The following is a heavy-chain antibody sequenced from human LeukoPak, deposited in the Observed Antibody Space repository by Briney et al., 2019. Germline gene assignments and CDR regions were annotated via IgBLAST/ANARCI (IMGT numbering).Heavy chain of an antibody. D-gene: IGHD6-13*01. Sequence: PGGSLRLSCAASGFTFNIYGMNWVRQAPGKGLEWVSGITGNGGGIYYADSVKGRFTISRDNSKNTLYLQMNSLRAEDTAVYYCAKCGWQHLDHDAFDIWGQGTLVTVSS. CDR3: AKCGWQHLDHDAFDI. J-gene: IGHJ4*02. V-gene: IGHV3-23*01. CDR2: ITGNGGGI. CDR1: GFTFNIYG.